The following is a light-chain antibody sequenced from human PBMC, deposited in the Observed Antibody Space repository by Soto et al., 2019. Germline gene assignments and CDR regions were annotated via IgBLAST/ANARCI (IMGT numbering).Light chain of an antibody. CDR2: DVS. V-gene: IGLV2-11*01. Sequence: QSVLTQPRSVSGSPGQSVTISCTGSSSDVGGYNYVSWYQQHPGKAPKVMIYDVSQRPSGVPERFSGSKSGNTASLTISGLQAEDEADYYCCSYAGSYTYVFGTRTKVTVL. CDR3: CSYAGSYTYV. J-gene: IGLJ1*01. CDR1: SSDVGGYNY.